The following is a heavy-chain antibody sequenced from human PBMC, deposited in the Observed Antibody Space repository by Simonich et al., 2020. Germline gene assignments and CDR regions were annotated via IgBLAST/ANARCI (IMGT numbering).Heavy chain of an antibody. CDR1: GYTFTGYY. Sequence: QVQLVQSGAEVKKPGASVKVSCKASGYTFTGYYMHWVRQAPGQGLEWLGWINPNRGSTNYAQKFHGRVTMTRDTSISTAYMELSRLRSDDTAVYYCARDPVVPAAIRNAFDIWGQGTMVTVSS. V-gene: IGHV1-2*02. CDR3: ARDPVVPAAIRNAFDI. CDR2: INPNRGST. J-gene: IGHJ3*02. D-gene: IGHD2-2*01.